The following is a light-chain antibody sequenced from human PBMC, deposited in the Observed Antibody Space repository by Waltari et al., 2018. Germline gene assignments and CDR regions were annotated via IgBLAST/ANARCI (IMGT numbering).Light chain of an antibody. CDR3: MQGTHWPT. J-gene: IGKJ5*01. CDR2: KVS. V-gene: IGKV2-30*02. Sequence: TLGQPASISCRSSQSLVHSDGNTYLTWFQQRPGQSPRRLIYKVSNRDSGVPDRFSGSGSGTDFTLKISRVEAEDVGVYYCMQGTHWPTFGQGTRLEIK. CDR1: QSLVHSDGNTY.